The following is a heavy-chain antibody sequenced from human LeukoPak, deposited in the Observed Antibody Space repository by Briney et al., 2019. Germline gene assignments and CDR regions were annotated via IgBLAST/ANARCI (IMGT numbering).Heavy chain of an antibody. CDR2: IYYSGST. D-gene: IGHD2-21*02. J-gene: IGHJ4*02. CDR1: GGSISSSYYY. CDR3: ARAYCGGDCSPRGYFDY. V-gene: IGHV4-39*07. Sequence: PSETLSLTCTVSGGSISSSYYYWGWIRQPPGKGLEWIGSIYYSGSTYYNPSLKSRVTISVDRSKNQFSLKLSSVTAADTAVYYCARAYCGGDCSPRGYFDYWGQGTLVTVSS.